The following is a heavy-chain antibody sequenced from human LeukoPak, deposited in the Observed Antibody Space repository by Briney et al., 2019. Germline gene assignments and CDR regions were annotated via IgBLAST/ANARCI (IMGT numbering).Heavy chain of an antibody. V-gene: IGHV3-9*01. CDR2: INWNSGNI. CDR3: ARLRNYAFDI. Sequence: QPGRSLRLSCAASGFTFDDYAMHWVRQAPGKGLEWVSAINWNSGNIGYADSVKGRFTISRDNAKNSLYLQVNSLRAEDTAVYYCARLRNYAFDIWGQGTMVTVSS. J-gene: IGHJ3*02. CDR1: GFTFDDYA. D-gene: IGHD5-24*01.